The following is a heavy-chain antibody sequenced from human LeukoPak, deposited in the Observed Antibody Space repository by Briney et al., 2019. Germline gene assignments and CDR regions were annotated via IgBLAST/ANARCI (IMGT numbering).Heavy chain of an antibody. CDR3: AKDSGSYSDY. CDR2: IRYDGSNK. CDR1: GFTFSNFG. J-gene: IGHJ4*02. V-gene: IGHV3-33*06. D-gene: IGHD1-26*01. Sequence: GRSLRLSCAASGFTFSNFGFHWVRQAPGKGLEWVAIIRYDGSNKYYADSVKGRFTISRDDSQNTLDLQMNNLRAEDTAVYYCAKDSGSYSDYWGQGTLVTVSS.